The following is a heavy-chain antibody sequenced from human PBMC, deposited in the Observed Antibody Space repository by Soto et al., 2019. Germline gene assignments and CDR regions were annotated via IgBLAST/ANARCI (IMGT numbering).Heavy chain of an antibody. J-gene: IGHJ3*02. CDR2: IYYSGRT. CDR1: GGSIISDY. Sequence: PSETLSLTCTVSGGSIISDYWSWIRQPPGKGLEWIGYIYYSGRTNYNPSLKSRVTISVDTSKTHFSLKLSSVTAADTAVYYCARHGTGERDDAFDIWGQGTMVTVSS. CDR3: ARHGTGERDDAFDI. V-gene: IGHV4-59*08. D-gene: IGHD3-10*01.